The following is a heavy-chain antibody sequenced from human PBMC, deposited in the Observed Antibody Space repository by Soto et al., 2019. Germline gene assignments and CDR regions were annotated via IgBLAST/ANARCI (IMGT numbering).Heavy chain of an antibody. J-gene: IGHJ4*02. CDR1: GFTFSDAW. Sequence: EVQLVESGGGLVKPGGSLRLSCAASGFTFSDAWMNWVRQAPGRGLEWVGRIKRKAVGGTTEYAAPVKDRFTISRDDSKNTLYLQMNSLKTEDTAVYYCTTAPGVRYCITTSCYGIDYWGQGTLVTVSS. D-gene: IGHD2-2*01. CDR2: IKRKAVGGTT. V-gene: IGHV3-15*07. CDR3: TTAPGVRYCITTSCYGIDY.